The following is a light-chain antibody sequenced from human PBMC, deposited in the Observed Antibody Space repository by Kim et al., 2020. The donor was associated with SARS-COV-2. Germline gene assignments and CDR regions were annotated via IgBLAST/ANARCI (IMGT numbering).Light chain of an antibody. Sequence: LSPGERATLSCRASQSVSSNYLAWYQQKPGQAPRLLIYGASSRATGILDRFSGTGSGTDFTLTISRLEPEDFAVYYCQQYGSSPRTYGQGTKLEI. CDR3: QQYGSSPRT. CDR1: QSVSSNY. CDR2: GAS. V-gene: IGKV3-20*01. J-gene: IGKJ2*01.